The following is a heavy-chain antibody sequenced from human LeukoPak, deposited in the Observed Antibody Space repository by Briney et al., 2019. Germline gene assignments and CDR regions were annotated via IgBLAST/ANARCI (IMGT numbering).Heavy chain of an antibody. Sequence: SETLSLTCTVSGGSVSSSSYFWGWIRQPPGKGLQWIGSLYYSGSTYYNPSLKSRVTISVDTAKNQFSLKLSSVTAADTAVYYCVSGSSGWGLNWGQGILVTVSS. V-gene: IGHV4-39*01. CDR1: GGSVSSSSYF. CDR3: VSGSSGWGLN. CDR2: LYYSGST. J-gene: IGHJ4*02. D-gene: IGHD6-19*01.